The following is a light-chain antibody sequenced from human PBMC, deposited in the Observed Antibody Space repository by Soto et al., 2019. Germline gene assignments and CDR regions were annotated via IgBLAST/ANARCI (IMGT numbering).Light chain of an antibody. J-gene: IGKJ4*02. Sequence: DIQLTQSPSFLSASVGDRVTITCRASQGFSSNLAWYQQKPGKAPKLLIYAASSLQSGVPSRFSGSGSGTEFTLTISSLQPEEFSTYYCQQRNSYPPRTFGGGTKVEIK. V-gene: IGKV1-9*01. CDR3: QQRNSYPPRT. CDR2: AAS. CDR1: QGFSSN.